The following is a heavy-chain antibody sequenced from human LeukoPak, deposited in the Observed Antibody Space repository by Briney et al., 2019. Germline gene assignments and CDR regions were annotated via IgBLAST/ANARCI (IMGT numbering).Heavy chain of an antibody. CDR2: ISGSGGTT. CDR3: ATGGVHYYDSSADY. J-gene: IGHJ4*02. V-gene: IGHV3-23*01. D-gene: IGHD3-22*01. Sequence: GGSLRLSCAASGFTFSSYAMSWVRQSPGKGLEWVSAISGSGGTTYYADSVKGRFTISRDNAKNSLYLQMDSLRGEDTAVYYCATGGVHYYDSSADYWGQGTLVTVSS. CDR1: GFTFSSYA.